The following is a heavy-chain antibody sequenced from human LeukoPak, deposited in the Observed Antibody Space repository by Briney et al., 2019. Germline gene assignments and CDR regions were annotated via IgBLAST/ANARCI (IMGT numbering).Heavy chain of an antibody. CDR2: IIPILGIA. CDR3: ARTLMVGYNPLGY. D-gene: IGHD5-24*01. V-gene: IGHV1-69*04. CDR1: GGTFSSYA. Sequence: SVKVSCKASGGTFSSYAISWVRQAPGQGLEWMGRIIPILGIANYAQKFQGRVTITADKSTSTAYMELSSLRSEDTAVYYCARTLMVGYNPLGYWGQGTPVTVSS. J-gene: IGHJ4*02.